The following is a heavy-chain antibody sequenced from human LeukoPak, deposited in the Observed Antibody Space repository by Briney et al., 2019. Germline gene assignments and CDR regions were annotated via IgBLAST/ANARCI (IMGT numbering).Heavy chain of an antibody. Sequence: ASVKVSCKSSGYTFTDYYMHWVRQAPGQGLEWMGWINPNSGGTKYAQKFQGRVTMTRDTSISTAYMELSRLRSDDTAVYYCARLTTVEERVDYWGQGTLVTVSS. D-gene: IGHD4-23*01. CDR2: INPNSGGT. CDR1: GYTFTDYY. CDR3: ARLTTVEERVDY. V-gene: IGHV1-2*02. J-gene: IGHJ4*02.